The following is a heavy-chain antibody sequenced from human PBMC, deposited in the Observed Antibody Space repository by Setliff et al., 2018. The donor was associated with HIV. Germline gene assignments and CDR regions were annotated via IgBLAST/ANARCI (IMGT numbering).Heavy chain of an antibody. CDR2: ISPDNGAA. Sequence: GASVKVSCKTSGYTFTAYYLHWVRQAPGQGLEWIGRISPDNGAAEYAPKFQGRVRMTLDTSISTAYLEIPRLTSDDAAVYYCARPRVFDSFDVWGQGTLVTVSS. V-gene: IGHV1-2*06. CDR1: GYTFTAYY. J-gene: IGHJ3*01. CDR3: ARPRVFDSFDV.